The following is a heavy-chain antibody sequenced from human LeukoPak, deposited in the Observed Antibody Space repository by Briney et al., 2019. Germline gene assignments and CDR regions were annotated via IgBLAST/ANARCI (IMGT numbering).Heavy chain of an antibody. V-gene: IGHV3-15*01. D-gene: IGHD3-22*01. J-gene: IGHJ4*02. Sequence: GGSLRLSCAASGFTFSNAWMSWVRQAPGKGLEWVARIKSKNDGGTTDYAAPVKGRFTISRDDSKNTVYLQMNRLKTEDTAVYYCTTQGHYYDSSGYNFVDYWGQGTLVTVSS. CDR2: IKSKNDGGTT. CDR1: GFTFSNAW. CDR3: TTQGHYYDSSGYNFVDY.